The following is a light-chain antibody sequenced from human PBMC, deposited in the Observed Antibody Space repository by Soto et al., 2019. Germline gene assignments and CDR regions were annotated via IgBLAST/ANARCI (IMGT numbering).Light chain of an antibody. CDR2: DAS. J-gene: IGKJ2*01. Sequence: DIQMTQSPSTLSASVGDRVTITCRASQSISSWLAWYQQKPGKAPKLLIYDASSLESGVPSRFSGSGSGTYFTLTISSLQPDDFATYYCQQYNSYSLYTFGQGTKLEIK. CDR3: QQYNSYSLYT. CDR1: QSISSW. V-gene: IGKV1-5*01.